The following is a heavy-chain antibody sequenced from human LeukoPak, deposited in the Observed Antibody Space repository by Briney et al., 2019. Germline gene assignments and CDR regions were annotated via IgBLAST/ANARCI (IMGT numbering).Heavy chain of an antibody. V-gene: IGHV3-23*01. CDR1: GLTFSNYA. CDR3: AKSDSSGYYPNFDY. Sequence: GGSLRLPCAASGLTFSNYAMSWVRQAPGKGLEWVSAISGTDGSTYYADSVKGRFTISRDNSKNTLYLQMNSLRAEDTAVYYCAKSDSSGYYPNFDYWGQGTLVTVSS. D-gene: IGHD3-22*01. J-gene: IGHJ4*02. CDR2: ISGTDGST.